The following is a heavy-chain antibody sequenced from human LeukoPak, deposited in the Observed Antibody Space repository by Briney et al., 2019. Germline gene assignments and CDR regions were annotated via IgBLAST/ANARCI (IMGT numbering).Heavy chain of an antibody. V-gene: IGHV4-39*01. J-gene: IGHJ4*02. CDR1: GGSISSSSYY. CDR3: ARHMDIVVVPAAMDY. Sequence: SETLSLTCTVSGGSISSSSYYWGWIRQPPGKGLEWIGSIYYSGSTYYNPSLKSRVTISVDTPKNQFSLKLSSVTAADTAVYYCARHMDIVVVPAAMDYWGQGTLVTVSS. D-gene: IGHD2-2*03. CDR2: IYYSGST.